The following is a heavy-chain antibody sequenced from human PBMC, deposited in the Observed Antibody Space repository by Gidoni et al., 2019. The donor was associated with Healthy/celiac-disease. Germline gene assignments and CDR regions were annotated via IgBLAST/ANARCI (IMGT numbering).Heavy chain of an antibody. V-gene: IGHV3-33*01. CDR2: ICYDGSNK. D-gene: IGHD1-26*01. J-gene: IGHJ4*02. Sequence: QVQLVESGGGVVQPGRSLRLSCAASGFTFSSYGMHWVRQAPGKGLEWVAVICYDGSNKYYADSVKGRFTISRDNSKNTLYLQMNSLRAEDTAVYYCARRGIVGATGGGYFDYWGQGTLVTVSS. CDR1: GFTFSSYG. CDR3: ARRGIVGATGGGYFDY.